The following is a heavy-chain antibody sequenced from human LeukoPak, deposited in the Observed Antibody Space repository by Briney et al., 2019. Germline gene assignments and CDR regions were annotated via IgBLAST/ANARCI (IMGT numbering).Heavy chain of an antibody. CDR1: GGSISSSSYY. D-gene: IGHD3-10*01. CDR2: IYYSGST. CDR3: ARDVSGYYGSGSYDT. V-gene: IGHV4-61*01. J-gene: IGHJ5*02. Sequence: SETLSLTCTVSGGSISSSSYYWSWIRQPPGKGLEWIGYIYYSGSTNYNPSLKSRVTISVDTSKNQFSLKLSSVTAADTAVYYCARDVSGYYGSGSYDTWGQGTLVTVSS.